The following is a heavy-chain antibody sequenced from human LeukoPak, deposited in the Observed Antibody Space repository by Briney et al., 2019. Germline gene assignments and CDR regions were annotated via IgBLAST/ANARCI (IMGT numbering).Heavy chain of an antibody. CDR3: ARQGGSYSPFGF. D-gene: IGHD1-26*01. CDR1: GGSINNFY. Sequence: PSETLSLTCTVSGGSINNFYWSWIRQPPGKGLEWIGYIFSSGNTYYNPSLKSRVTMSVDTSKNQFSLKLTSVTDADTAVYYCARQGGSYSPFGFWGQGTLVTVSS. CDR2: IFSSGNT. J-gene: IGHJ4*02. V-gene: IGHV4-59*08.